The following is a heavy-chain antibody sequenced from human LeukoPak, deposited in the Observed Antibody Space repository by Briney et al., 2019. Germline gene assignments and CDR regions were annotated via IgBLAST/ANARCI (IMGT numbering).Heavy chain of an antibody. CDR2: ISGSGGTT. Sequence: GGSLRLSCAASGFTFSNYAMSWVRQAPGKGLEWVSGISGSGGTTYYADSVKGRFTISRDNSKNTLSLQMNSLRAEDTAVYYCAKDIKVGGTTPTTWGRGTLVTVSS. CDR3: AKDIKVGGTTPTT. V-gene: IGHV3-23*01. CDR1: GFTFSNYA. J-gene: IGHJ5*02. D-gene: IGHD1-26*01.